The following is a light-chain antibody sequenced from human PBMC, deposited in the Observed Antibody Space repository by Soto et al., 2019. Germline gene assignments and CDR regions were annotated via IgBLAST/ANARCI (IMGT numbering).Light chain of an antibody. Sequence: DIQMTQSPSTLSASVGARVTITSRASQSISSYLAWYQQKPGKAPKILIYAASTLHSGVPSRFSGSGSGTDCTLTINSLQPEDVATYYCQQSYSLPRTFGQGTKVDIK. CDR3: QQSYSLPRT. V-gene: IGKV1-39*01. J-gene: IGKJ1*01. CDR2: AAS. CDR1: QSISSY.